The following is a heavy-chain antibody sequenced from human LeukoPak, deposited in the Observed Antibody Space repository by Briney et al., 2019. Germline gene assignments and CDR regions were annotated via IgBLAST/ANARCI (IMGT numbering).Heavy chain of an antibody. CDR3: ATYSVGVGAFDI. V-gene: IGHV3-30*04. Sequence: GRSLRLSCAASGFTFSSYAMHWVRQAPGKGLEWVAVISYDGSNKYYADSVKGRFTISRDNSKNTLYLQMNNLRAEDTAVYYCATYSVGVGAFDIWGQGTMVTVSS. D-gene: IGHD2-15*01. CDR2: ISYDGSNK. J-gene: IGHJ3*02. CDR1: GFTFSSYA.